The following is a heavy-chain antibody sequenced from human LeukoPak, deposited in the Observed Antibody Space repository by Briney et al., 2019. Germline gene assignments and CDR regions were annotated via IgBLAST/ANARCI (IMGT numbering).Heavy chain of an antibody. CDR3: ATLVWELLRLGAWGDRNWFDP. Sequence: PSETLSLTCTVSGGSISSSSYYWGWTRQPPGKGLEWIGSIYYSGSTYYNPSLKSRVTISVDTSKNQFSLKLSSVTAADTAVYYCATLVWELLRLGAWGDRNWFDPWGQGTLVTVSS. J-gene: IGHJ5*02. CDR2: IYYSGST. D-gene: IGHD1-26*01. CDR1: GGSISSSSYY. V-gene: IGHV4-39*01.